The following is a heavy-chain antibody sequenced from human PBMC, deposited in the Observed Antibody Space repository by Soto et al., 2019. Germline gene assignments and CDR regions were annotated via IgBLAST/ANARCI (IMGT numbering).Heavy chain of an antibody. Sequence: ASETLSLTCTVSGASISGGTYYWTWIRQAPGKGLEWVGHIYYTGSTNYNPALNDRVTISVDTSKNHFSLQLTSVAAADTAVYYCARARFCTSTSCYHYFDFWGQGTLVTVSS. CDR2: IYYTGST. CDR1: GASISGGTYY. V-gene: IGHV4-61*03. CDR3: ARARFCTSTSCYHYFDF. J-gene: IGHJ4*02. D-gene: IGHD2-2*01.